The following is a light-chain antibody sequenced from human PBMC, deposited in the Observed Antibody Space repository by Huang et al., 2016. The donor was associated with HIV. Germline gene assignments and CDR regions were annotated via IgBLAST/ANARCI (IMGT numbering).Light chain of an antibody. CDR3: QQYNNWPPWT. J-gene: IGKJ1*01. V-gene: IGKV3-15*01. CDR2: GAS. CDR1: RSVSNQ. Sequence: ETVMTQSPATLSVSPGERATLSCRASRSVSNQLAWYQQKPGQAPRLLIYGASTRATDIPARFSGSGSGTEFSLTISSLQSEDFAVYYCQQYNNWPPWTFGQGTKVEIK.